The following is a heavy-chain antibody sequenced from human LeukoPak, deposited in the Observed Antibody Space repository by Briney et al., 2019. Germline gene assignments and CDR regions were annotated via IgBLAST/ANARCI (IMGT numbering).Heavy chain of an antibody. V-gene: IGHV1-69*13. CDR3: ARDDIVVVPAAHYYYYMDV. CDR2: IIPIFGTA. D-gene: IGHD2-2*01. J-gene: IGHJ6*03. CDR1: GYTFTSYD. Sequence: SVKVSCKASGYTFTSYDINWVRQAPGQGLEWMGGIIPIFGTANYAQKFQGRVTITADESTSTAYMELSSLRSEDTAVYYCARDDIVVVPAAHYYYYMDVWGKGTTVTVSS.